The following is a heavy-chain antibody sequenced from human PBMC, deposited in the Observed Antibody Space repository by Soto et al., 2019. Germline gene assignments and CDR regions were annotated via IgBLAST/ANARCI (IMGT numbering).Heavy chain of an antibody. J-gene: IGHJ5*02. CDR1: GYTFTGYY. D-gene: IGHD3-10*01. CDR2: MNPNSGGT. V-gene: IGHV1-2*02. CDR3: ARVFPLVFMVRGVTEFWFDP. Sequence: QVQLVQSGAEVKKPGASVKVSCKASGYTFTGYYMHWVRQAPGQGLEWMGWMNPNSGGTNYAQKFQGRVTMTRDTSISTAYMELSRLRSDDTAVYYCARVFPLVFMVRGVTEFWFDPWGQGTLVTVSS.